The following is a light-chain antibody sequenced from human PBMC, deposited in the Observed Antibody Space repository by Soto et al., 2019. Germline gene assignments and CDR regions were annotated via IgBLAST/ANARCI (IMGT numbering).Light chain of an antibody. Sequence: QSVMTQPASLSGCAGQSMTISCTGTSSDIGAYDYVSWFQQHPCKAPKLMISAVNNRVSGVTSRLYGSKSGHTASLTISGLKVEDEAEYFCFSFTTTSTHGFATGAKVTVL. CDR3: FSFTTTSTHG. CDR2: AVN. CDR1: SSDIGAYDY. V-gene: IGLV2-14*01. J-gene: IGLJ1*01.